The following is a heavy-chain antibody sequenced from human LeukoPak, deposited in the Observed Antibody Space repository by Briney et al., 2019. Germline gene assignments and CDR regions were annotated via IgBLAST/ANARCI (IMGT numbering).Heavy chain of an antibody. CDR3: ARVGLAVAIRYGMDV. J-gene: IGHJ6*02. CDR2: INPSGGST. Sequence: ASVKVSCKASGYTFTSYYMHWVRQAPGQGLEWMGIINPSGGSTSYAQKFQGRVTMTRDTSTSTVYMELSSLRSEDTAGYYCARVGLAVAIRYGMDVWGQGTTVTVSS. CDR1: GYTFTSYY. D-gene: IGHD6-19*01. V-gene: IGHV1-46*01.